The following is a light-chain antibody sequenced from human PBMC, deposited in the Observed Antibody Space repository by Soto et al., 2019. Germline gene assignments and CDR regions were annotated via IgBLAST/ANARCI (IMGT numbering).Light chain of an antibody. J-gene: IGKJ1*01. Sequence: AIRMTQSPSSFSASTGDRVTITCSASQGISSYLAWYQQKPGKDPKLLIYAASTLQSGVPSRFSGSGSWTDFTLTISCLQSEDFANYYGQQDYSYPWTLGQGTKVESK. CDR1: QGISSY. V-gene: IGKV1-8*01. CDR3: QQDYSYPWT. CDR2: AAS.